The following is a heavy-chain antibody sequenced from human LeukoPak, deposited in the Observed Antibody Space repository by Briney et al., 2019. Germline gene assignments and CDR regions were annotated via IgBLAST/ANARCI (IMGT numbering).Heavy chain of an antibody. CDR2: ISGSGSST. V-gene: IGHV3-23*01. D-gene: IGHD2-21*01. CDR1: GFTFSSYA. CDR3: AHMDYYYYYGMDV. Sequence: GGSLRLSCAASGFTFSSYAMSWVRQAPGKGLEWVSAISGSGSSTYYADSVKGRFTISRDNSKNTLYLQMNSLRAEDTAVYYCAHMDYYYYYGMDVWGQGTTVTVSS. J-gene: IGHJ6*02.